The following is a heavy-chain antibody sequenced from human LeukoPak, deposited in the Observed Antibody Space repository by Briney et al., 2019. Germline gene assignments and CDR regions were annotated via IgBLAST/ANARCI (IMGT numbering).Heavy chain of an antibody. Sequence: SETLSLTCTVSGYSISNGYYWGWIRQPPGKGLEWVGSIYHRGSTYYNPSLKSRVTISIDTSKNQFSLKLSSVTAADTAVYYCARLWSTDCSGGSCPHQPNYWGQGTLVTVSS. CDR1: GYSISNGYY. CDR3: ARLWSTDCSGGSCPHQPNY. V-gene: IGHV4-38-2*02. J-gene: IGHJ4*02. CDR2: IYHRGST. D-gene: IGHD2-15*01.